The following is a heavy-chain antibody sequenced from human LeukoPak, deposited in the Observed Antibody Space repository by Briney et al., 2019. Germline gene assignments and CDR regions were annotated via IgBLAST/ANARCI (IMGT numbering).Heavy chain of an antibody. J-gene: IGHJ6*02. CDR2: ISYDGSIK. CDR3: AKDLDYGSGRNYYYYGMDV. Sequence: GGSLRLSCAASGFTFSSFGMHWVRQAPGKGLEWVAVISYDGSIKYYADSVKGRFTISRDNSKNTLYLQMNSLRAEDTAVYYCAKDLDYGSGRNYYYYGMDVWGQGTTVTVSS. V-gene: IGHV3-30*18. D-gene: IGHD3-10*01. CDR1: GFTFSSFG.